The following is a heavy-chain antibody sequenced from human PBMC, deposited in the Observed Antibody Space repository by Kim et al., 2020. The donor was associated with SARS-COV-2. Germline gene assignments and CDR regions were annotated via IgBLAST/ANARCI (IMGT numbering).Heavy chain of an antibody. CDR1: GFTFSSYA. Sequence: GGSLRLSCAASGFTFSSYAMHWVRQAPGKGLEWVAVISYDGSNKYYADSVKGRFTISRDNSKNTLYLQMNSLRAEDTAVYYCARSPQYKRWLQNYWYFDLWGRGTLVTLSS. D-gene: IGHD5-12*01. V-gene: IGHV3-30*04. CDR3: ARSPQYKRWLQNYWYFDL. J-gene: IGHJ2*01. CDR2: ISYDGSNK.